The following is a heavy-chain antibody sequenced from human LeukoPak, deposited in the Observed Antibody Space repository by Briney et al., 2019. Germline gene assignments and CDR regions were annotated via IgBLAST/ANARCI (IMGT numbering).Heavy chain of an antibody. J-gene: IGHJ4*02. CDR2: IYYSGST. CDR1: GGSISSGGYY. CDR3: ARQHIGYCSSTSCYVDY. V-gene: IGHV4-31*03. Sequence: PSETLSLTCTVSGGSISSGGYYRSWIRQHPGKGLEWIGYIYYSGSTYYNPSLKSRVTISVDTSKNQFSLKLSSVTAADTAVYYCARQHIGYCSSTSCYVDYWGQGTLVTVSS. D-gene: IGHD2-2*01.